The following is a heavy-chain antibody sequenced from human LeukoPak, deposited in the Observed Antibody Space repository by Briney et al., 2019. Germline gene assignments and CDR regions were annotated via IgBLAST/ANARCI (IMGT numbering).Heavy chain of an antibody. Sequence: GGSLRLSCAASGFTFSSYAMHWVRQAPGKGLEWVAVISYDGSNKYYADSVKGRFTISRDNSKNTLYLQMNSQRAEDTAVYYCARDDGLGSSEFDPWGQGTLVTVSS. J-gene: IGHJ5*02. CDR3: ARDDGLGSSEFDP. V-gene: IGHV3-30-3*01. CDR2: ISYDGSNK. CDR1: GFTFSSYA. D-gene: IGHD6-13*01.